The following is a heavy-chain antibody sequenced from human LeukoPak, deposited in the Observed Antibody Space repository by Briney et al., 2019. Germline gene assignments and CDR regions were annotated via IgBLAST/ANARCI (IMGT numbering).Heavy chain of an antibody. D-gene: IGHD3-22*01. CDR2: ISGSGGST. CDR3: AKGGGGMIVVVTLFDY. J-gene: IGHJ4*02. V-gene: IGHV3-23*01. Sequence: GGSLRLSCAASGFTSSSYAMSWVRQAPGKGLERVSAISGSGGSTYYADSVKGRFTISRDNSKNTLYLQMNSLRAEDTAVYYCAKGGGGMIVVVTLFDYWGQGTLVTVSS. CDR1: GFTSSSYA.